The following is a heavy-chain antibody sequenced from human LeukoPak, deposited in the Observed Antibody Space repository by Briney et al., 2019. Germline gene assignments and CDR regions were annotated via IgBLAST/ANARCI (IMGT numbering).Heavy chain of an antibody. Sequence: ASVKVSSKASGYTFTGYYMHWVRQAPGQGLEWMGWINPNSGGTNYAQKFQGRVTMTRDTSISTAYMELSRLRSDDTAVYYCAREVRNGIITSTLRYFDWSYYSPTDNWFDPWGQGTLVTVSS. D-gene: IGHD3-9*01. J-gene: IGHJ5*02. CDR1: GYTFTGYY. CDR2: INPNSGGT. V-gene: IGHV1-2*02. CDR3: AREVRNGIITSTLRYFDWSYYSPTDNWFDP.